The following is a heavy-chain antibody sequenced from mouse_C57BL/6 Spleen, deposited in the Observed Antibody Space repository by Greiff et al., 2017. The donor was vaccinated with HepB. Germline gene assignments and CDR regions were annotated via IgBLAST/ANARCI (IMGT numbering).Heavy chain of an antibody. CDR2: INPSSGYT. V-gene: IGHV1-4*01. CDR1: GYTFTSYT. D-gene: IGHD1-1*01. J-gene: IGHJ1*03. Sequence: VQLQQSGAELARPGASVKMSCKASGYTFTSYTMHWVKQRPGQGLEWIGYINPSSGYTKYNQKFKDKATLTADKSSSTAYMQLSSLTSEDSAVYYCASGIYGGYFDVWGTGTTVTVSS. CDR3: ASGIYGGYFDV.